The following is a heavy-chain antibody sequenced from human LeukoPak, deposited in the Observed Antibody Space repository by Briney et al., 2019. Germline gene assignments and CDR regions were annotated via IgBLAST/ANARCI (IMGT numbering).Heavy chain of an antibody. Sequence: ASVKVSCKVSGYTLTELPMHWVRQAPGKGLEWMGGFDPEDGETIYAQKFQGRVTMTEDTSTDTAYMELSSLRSEDTAVYYCATTSGSTITIFGVPIRNWFDPWGQGTLVTVSS. J-gene: IGHJ5*02. D-gene: IGHD3-3*01. CDR1: GYTLTELP. CDR2: FDPEDGET. V-gene: IGHV1-24*01. CDR3: ATTSGSTITIFGVPIRNWFDP.